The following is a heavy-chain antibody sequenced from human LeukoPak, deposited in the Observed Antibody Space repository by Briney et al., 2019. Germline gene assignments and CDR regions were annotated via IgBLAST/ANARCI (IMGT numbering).Heavy chain of an antibody. CDR1: GYSISSGYY. V-gene: IGHV4-38-2*02. D-gene: IGHD3-10*01. J-gene: IGHJ3*02. CDR2: IYYSGST. Sequence: SETLSLTCTVSGYSISSGYYWGWIRQPPGKGLEWIGYIYYSGSTNYNPSLKSRVTISVDTSKNQFSLKLSSVTAADTAVYYCARLLWFGESDDAFDIWGQGTMVTVSS. CDR3: ARLLWFGESDDAFDI.